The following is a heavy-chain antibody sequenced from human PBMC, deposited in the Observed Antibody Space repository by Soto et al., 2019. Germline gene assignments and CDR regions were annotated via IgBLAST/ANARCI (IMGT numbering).Heavy chain of an antibody. D-gene: IGHD2-15*01. V-gene: IGHV1-18*04. CDR2: ISAKKGNT. J-gene: IGHJ6*02. CDR1: GYTFTSYG. CDR3: AREILSPDFYFHGMDV. Sequence: ASVKVSCKASGYTFTSYGISWVRQAPGQGLEWMGWISAKKGNTKYAQKFQGRVTMTTDTSTSTAYMELRSLRSDDTAVYYCAREILSPDFYFHGMDVWGQGTTVTVSS.